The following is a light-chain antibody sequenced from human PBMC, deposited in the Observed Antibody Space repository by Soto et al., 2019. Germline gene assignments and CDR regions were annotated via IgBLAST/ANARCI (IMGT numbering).Light chain of an antibody. V-gene: IGKV3-20*01. J-gene: IGKJ1*01. Sequence: EVVLTQSPATLSLSPGERATLSCRASQNVRTFLDWYQQKPGQAPRLLIYGASNRATGIPDRFSGSGSGTDFTLIISRLEPEDFAVYYCQQYGSSPRTFGQGTKVEIK. CDR2: GAS. CDR1: QNVRTF. CDR3: QQYGSSPRT.